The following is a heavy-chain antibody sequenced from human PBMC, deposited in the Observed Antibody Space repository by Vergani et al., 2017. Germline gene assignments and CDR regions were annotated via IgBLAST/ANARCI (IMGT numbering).Heavy chain of an antibody. Sequence: QVQLQESGPGLVKPSETLSLTCTVSGGSISSYYWSWIRQPAGKGLEWIGRIYTSGSTNYNPSLKSRVTMSVDTSKNQFSLKLSSVTDADTAVYYCARAPHCSSTSFYFDYWGQGTLVTVSS. D-gene: IGHD2-2*01. CDR1: GGSISSYY. V-gene: IGHV4-4*07. CDR3: ARAPHCSSTSFYFDY. CDR2: IYTSGST. J-gene: IGHJ4*02.